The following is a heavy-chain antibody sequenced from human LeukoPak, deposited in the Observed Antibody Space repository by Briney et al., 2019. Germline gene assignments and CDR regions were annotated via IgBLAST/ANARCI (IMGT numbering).Heavy chain of an antibody. CDR3: ARAKIAAAGTGAFDV. D-gene: IGHD6-13*01. Sequence: PGGSLRLACAAAGSTFSSYSMIWVRHAPGKGLEWVSAFIATDGSAQYAESGEGRFTISRDNSKNTLFLQTNSVGDEDTAVYYCARAKIAAAGTGAFDVWGQGTLVTVSS. J-gene: IGHJ3*01. V-gene: IGHV3-23*01. CDR2: FIATDGSA. CDR1: GSTFSSYS.